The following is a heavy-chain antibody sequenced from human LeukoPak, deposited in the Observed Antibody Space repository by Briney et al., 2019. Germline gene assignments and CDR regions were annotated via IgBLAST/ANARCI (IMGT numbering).Heavy chain of an antibody. D-gene: IGHD6-19*01. CDR3: ARLTVAGVLYY. J-gene: IGHJ4*02. V-gene: IGHV4-38-2*02. Sequence: SETLSLTCTVSGYSISSGYYWGWIRQPPGKGLEWIGSIYHSGSTYYNPSLKSRVTISVDASKNQFSLKLSSVTAADTAVYYCARLTVAGVLYYWGQATLVTVSS. CDR1: GYSISSGYY. CDR2: IYHSGST.